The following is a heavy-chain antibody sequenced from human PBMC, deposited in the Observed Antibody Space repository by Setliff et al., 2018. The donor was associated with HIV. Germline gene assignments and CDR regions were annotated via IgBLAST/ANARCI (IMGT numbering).Heavy chain of an antibody. CDR2: IYHSGST. V-gene: IGHV4-38-2*01. D-gene: IGHD2-21*01. Sequence: SETLSLTCAVSGYSISSGYYWGWIRQPPGKGLEWIGSIYHSGSTYYNPSLKSRVTISVDTSKNQFSLKLSSVTAADTAVYYCGRCMSVAVPEYWGQGTPVTVS. J-gene: IGHJ4*02. CDR1: GYSISSGYY. CDR3: GRCMSVAVPEY.